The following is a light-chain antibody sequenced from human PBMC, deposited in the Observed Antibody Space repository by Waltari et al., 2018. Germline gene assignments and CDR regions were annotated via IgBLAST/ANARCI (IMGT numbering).Light chain of an antibody. CDR2: GAS. CDR1: QSVSSSN. V-gene: IGKV3-20*01. CDR3: QQYGSSPIT. J-gene: IGKJ5*01. Sequence: EIVLTQSPGTLSLSPGERATLSCRASQSVSSSNLAGIQQKPGQAPRRLIHGASSRATGIPDRFSGSGSGTDFTLTVSRLEPEDFAVYYCQQYGSSPITFGQGTRLEIK.